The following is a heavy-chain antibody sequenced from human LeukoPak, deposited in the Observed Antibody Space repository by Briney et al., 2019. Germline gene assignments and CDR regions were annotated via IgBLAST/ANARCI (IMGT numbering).Heavy chain of an antibody. V-gene: IGHV3-53*05. D-gene: IGHD6-19*01. CDR3: AKDMRQWLAYYFDY. CDR2: IYSGGST. Sequence: PGGSLRLSCAASGFTVSSNYMSWVRQAPGKGLEWVSVIYSGGSTYYADSVKGRFTISRDNAKNSLYLQMNSLRAEDTALYYCAKDMRQWLAYYFDYWGQGTLVTVSS. J-gene: IGHJ4*02. CDR1: GFTVSSNY.